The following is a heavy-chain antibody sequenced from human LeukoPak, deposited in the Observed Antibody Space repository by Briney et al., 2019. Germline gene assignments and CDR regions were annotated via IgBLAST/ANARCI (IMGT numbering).Heavy chain of an antibody. J-gene: IGHJ4*02. CDR3: ARDFLDIPFDY. Sequence: GGSLRLSCAASGFTFSSYSMNWVRQAPGKGLEWVSSISSSSSYIYYADSVKGRFTISRDNAKNLLYLQMNSLRAEDTAVYYCARDFLDIPFDYWGQGTLVTVSS. V-gene: IGHV3-21*01. D-gene: IGHD3/OR15-3a*01. CDR1: GFTFSSYS. CDR2: ISSSSSYI.